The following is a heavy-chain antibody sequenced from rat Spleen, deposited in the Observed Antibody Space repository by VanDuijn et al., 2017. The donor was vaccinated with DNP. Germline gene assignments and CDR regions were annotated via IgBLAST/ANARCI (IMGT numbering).Heavy chain of an antibody. D-gene: IGHD1-11*01. Sequence: QVQMKETGPGLVQTTQTLSVTCTVSGFSLTSYGVSWVRQPPGKGLEWMGRMQSDGNTDYNSVLKSRLSISRDTSKSQVFLKMNSLQTDDTATYYCATEGGGHYFDYWGQGVMVTVSS. CDR1: GFSLTSYG. V-gene: IGHV2-77*01. CDR2: MQSDGNT. J-gene: IGHJ2*01. CDR3: ATEGGGHYFDY.